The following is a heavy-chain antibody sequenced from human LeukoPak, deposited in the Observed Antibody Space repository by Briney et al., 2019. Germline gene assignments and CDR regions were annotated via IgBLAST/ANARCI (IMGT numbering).Heavy chain of an antibody. CDR2: IYYSGST. V-gene: IGHV4-39*07. J-gene: IGHJ4*02. CDR1: GGSISSSSYY. CDR3: ARDKSGSFDY. Sequence: SETLSLTCTVSGGSISSSSYYWGWIRQPPGKGLEWIGSIYYSGSTYYNPSLKSRVTISVDTSKNQFSLKLSSVTAADTAVYYCARDKSGSFDYWGQGTLVTVSS. D-gene: IGHD1-26*01.